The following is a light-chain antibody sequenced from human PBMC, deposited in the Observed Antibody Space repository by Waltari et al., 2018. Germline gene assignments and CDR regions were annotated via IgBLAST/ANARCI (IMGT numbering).Light chain of an antibody. CDR3: QQYTNWPLT. CDR1: QSVSSN. Sequence: EIVLTQSPASLSLSPGERATLSCRASQSVSSNLAWYQQKPGQAPRLLIYAASSRATGIPDRFSGSGSGTYFTLTISSLEPEDFAVYYCQQYTNWPLTFGGGTKVEIK. CDR2: AAS. J-gene: IGKJ4*01. V-gene: IGKV3-15*01.